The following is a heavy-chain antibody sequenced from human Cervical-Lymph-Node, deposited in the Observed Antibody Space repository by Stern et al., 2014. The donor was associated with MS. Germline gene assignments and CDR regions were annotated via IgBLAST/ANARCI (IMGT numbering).Heavy chain of an antibody. CDR1: GGSFNGYA. CDR2: IIPNFGTA. D-gene: IGHD1-26*01. J-gene: IGHJ6*02. CDR3: ARGETPIPSYGMDV. V-gene: IGHV1-69*06. Sequence: QVQLVQSGAEVKKPGSSVKVSCKASGGSFNGYAISWVRQAPGQGLEWLGGIIPNFGTANYAQKFPGRVAITADRYTRTAYMELTSLRSEDTAVYYCARGETPIPSYGMDVWGQGTTITVSS.